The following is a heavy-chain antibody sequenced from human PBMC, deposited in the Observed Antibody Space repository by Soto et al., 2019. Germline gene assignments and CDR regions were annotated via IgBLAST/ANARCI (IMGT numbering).Heavy chain of an antibody. CDR3: ARDPLRTGMVATRTFSRFDP. D-gene: IGHD5-12*01. V-gene: IGHV1-18*04. Sequence: ASVKVSCTASGYTFTSYGIGWVRQAPGQGLEWMGWISAYNGKTNYAQKLQGRVTMTTDTSTSTAYMELRSLRSGDTAVYYCARDPLRTGMVATRTFSRFDPWGHGTLVTVAS. CDR2: ISAYNGKT. CDR1: GYTFTSYG. J-gene: IGHJ5*02.